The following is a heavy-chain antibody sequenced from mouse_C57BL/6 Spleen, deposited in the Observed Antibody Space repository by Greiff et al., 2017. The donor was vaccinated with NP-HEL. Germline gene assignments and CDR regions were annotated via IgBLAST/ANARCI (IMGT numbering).Heavy chain of an antibody. J-gene: IGHJ4*01. CDR3: ARRGGYDYDEAMDY. D-gene: IGHD2-4*01. V-gene: IGHV1-54*01. CDR2: INPGSGGT. Sequence: QVQLQQSGAELVRPGTSVKVSCKASGYAFTNYLIEWVKQRPGQGLEWIGVINPGSGGTNYNEKFKGKATLTADKSSSTAYMQLSSLTSEDSAVYFCARRGGYDYDEAMDYWGQGTSVTVSS. CDR1: GYAFTNYL.